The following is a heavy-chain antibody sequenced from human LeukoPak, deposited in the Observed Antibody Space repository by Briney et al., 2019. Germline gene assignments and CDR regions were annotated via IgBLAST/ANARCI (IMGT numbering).Heavy chain of an antibody. CDR3: ARGGGYYGIDY. J-gene: IGHJ4*02. Sequence: PGGSLRLSCAASGFTVDSNYMNWVRQAPGKGLEWVSVIYNSGNTYYADSVKGRFTISRDNSRNRLNLQMNSLRSEDTAIYYCARGGGYYGIDYWGQGTLVTVSS. D-gene: IGHD1-26*01. V-gene: IGHV3-66*02. CDR1: GFTVDSNY. CDR2: IYNSGNT.